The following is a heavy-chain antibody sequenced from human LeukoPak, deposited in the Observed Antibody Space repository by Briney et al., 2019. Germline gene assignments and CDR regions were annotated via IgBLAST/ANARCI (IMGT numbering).Heavy chain of an antibody. CDR1: GFTFSDYY. CDR3: ARGRWGVGATPYYFDY. D-gene: IGHD1-26*01. V-gene: IGHV3-11*04. CDR2: VSNSGSPI. Sequence: GGSLRLSCAAPGFTFSDYYMSWIRQAPGKGLEWVSYVSNSGSPIYYADSVKGRFTLSRDNPKNSLYLQMNSLRVEDTAVYYCARGRWGVGATPYYFDYWGQGTLVTVSS. J-gene: IGHJ4*02.